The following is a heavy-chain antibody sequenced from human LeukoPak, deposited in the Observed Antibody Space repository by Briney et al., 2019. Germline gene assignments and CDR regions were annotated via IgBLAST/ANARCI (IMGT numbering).Heavy chain of an antibody. CDR3: AREGIAVAGMDY. CDR2: INPNSGGT. Sequence: ASVKVSCKASGYTFTGYYMHWVRQAPGQGLEWMGWINPNSGGTNYAQKFQGRVTMTRDTSISTAYMELSRLRSDDTAVHYCAREGIAVAGMDYWGQGTLVTVSS. J-gene: IGHJ4*02. CDR1: GYTFTGYY. D-gene: IGHD6-19*01. V-gene: IGHV1-2*02.